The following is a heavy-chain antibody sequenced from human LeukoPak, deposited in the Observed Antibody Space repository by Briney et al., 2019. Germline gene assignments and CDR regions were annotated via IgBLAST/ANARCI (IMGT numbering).Heavy chain of an antibody. J-gene: IGHJ4*02. CDR2: ISGSGGST. Sequence: PGGSLRLSCAASGFTFSSYAMSWVRQAPGKGLEWVSAISGSGGSTYYADSVKGRFTISRDNSKNTLYLQMNSLRAEDTAVYYCVRCYIIKGIQIYFDCWGQGTLVTVSS. CDR1: GFTFSSYA. D-gene: IGHD2-8*01. V-gene: IGHV3-23*01. CDR3: VRCYIIKGIQIYFDC.